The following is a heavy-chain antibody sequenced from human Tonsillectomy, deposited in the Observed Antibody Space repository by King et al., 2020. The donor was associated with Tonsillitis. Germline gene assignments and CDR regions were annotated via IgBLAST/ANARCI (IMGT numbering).Heavy chain of an antibody. V-gene: IGHV4-59*08. CDR3: ARAHSSGRIFDC. D-gene: IGHD6-19*01. CDR1: GGSISSYY. J-gene: IGHJ4*02. CDR2: NYYSGST. Sequence: QLQESGPGLVKPSETLSLTCTVSGGSISSYYWSWIRQPPGKGLGWIGYNYYSGSTNYNTSLKSRVTISVDTSKNQFSLKLSALTAADTAVYYCARAHSSGRIFDCWGQGTLVTVSS.